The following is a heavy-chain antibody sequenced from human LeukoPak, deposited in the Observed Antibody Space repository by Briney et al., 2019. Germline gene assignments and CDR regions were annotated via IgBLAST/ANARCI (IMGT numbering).Heavy chain of an antibody. D-gene: IGHD3-10*01. CDR1: GYTFTSYG. J-gene: IGHJ4*02. V-gene: IGHV1-69*05. CDR2: IIPIFGTA. CDR3: ARVMGGSGSRFDY. Sequence: GASVKVSCKASGYTFTSYGISWVRQAPGQGLEWMGGIIPIFGTANYAQKFQGRVTIATDESTSTAYMELSSLRSEDTAVYYCARVMGGSGSRFDYWGQGTLVTVSS.